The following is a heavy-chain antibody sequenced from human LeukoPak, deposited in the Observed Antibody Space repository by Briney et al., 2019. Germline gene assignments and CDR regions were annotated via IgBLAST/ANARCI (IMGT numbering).Heavy chain of an antibody. Sequence: ASVKVSCKASGGTFSNYAISWVRQAPGQGLEWMGGIIPIFGTANYAQKFQGRVTITADESTSTAYMELSSLRSEDTAVYYCARGRSPLRIAAAMYYFDYWGQGTLVTVSS. J-gene: IGHJ4*02. CDR1: GGTFSNYA. D-gene: IGHD6-13*01. CDR2: IIPIFGTA. CDR3: ARGRSPLRIAAAMYYFDY. V-gene: IGHV1-69*13.